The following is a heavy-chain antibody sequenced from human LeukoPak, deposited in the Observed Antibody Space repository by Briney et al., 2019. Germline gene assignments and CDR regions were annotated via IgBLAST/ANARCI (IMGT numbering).Heavy chain of an antibody. V-gene: IGHV4-39*07. CDR1: GGSISSSSYY. CDR2: IYYSGST. CDR3: ARGRRYRYCSGGSCYRSFYYYYMDV. Sequence: SETLSLTCTVSGGSISSSSYYWGWIRQPPGKGLEWIGSIYYSGSTYYNPSLKSRVTISVDTSKNQFSLKLSSVTAADTAVYYCARGRRYRYCSGGSCYRSFYYYYMDVWGKGTTVTISS. D-gene: IGHD2-15*01. J-gene: IGHJ6*03.